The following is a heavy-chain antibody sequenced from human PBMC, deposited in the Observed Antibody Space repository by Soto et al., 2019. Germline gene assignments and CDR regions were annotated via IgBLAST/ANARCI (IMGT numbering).Heavy chain of an antibody. CDR3: ASPAATVIFYSGMDV. Sequence: GGSLRLSCAASGFTFSDYAMHWVRQAPGKGLEWVAIISFDGSNEHYADSVQGRFTISRDNSENTLYLQMNSLRADDTAVYYCASPAATVIFYSGMDVWGQGTTVTVSS. CDR1: GFTFSDYA. CDR2: ISFDGSNE. J-gene: IGHJ6*02. D-gene: IGHD4-17*01. V-gene: IGHV3-30-3*01.